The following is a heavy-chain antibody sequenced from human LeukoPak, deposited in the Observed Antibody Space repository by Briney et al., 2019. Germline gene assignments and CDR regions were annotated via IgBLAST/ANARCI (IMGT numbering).Heavy chain of an antibody. J-gene: IGHJ5*02. CDR3: ARLRVVDWFDP. Sequence: SETLSLTCTDSGGSISSYYWSWIRQPPGKGLEWIGYIYYSGSTNYNPSLKSRVTISVDTSKNQFSLKLSSVTAADTAVYYCARLRVVDWFDPWGQGTLVTVSS. CDR2: IYYSGST. V-gene: IGHV4-59*08. CDR1: GGSISSYY. D-gene: IGHD2-15*01.